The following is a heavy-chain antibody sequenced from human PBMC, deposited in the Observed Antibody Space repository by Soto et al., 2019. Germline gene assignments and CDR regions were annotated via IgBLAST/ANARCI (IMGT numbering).Heavy chain of an antibody. J-gene: IGHJ6*04. V-gene: IGHV3-23*01. Sequence: GGSLRLSCAASGFTFSSYGMHLVRQAPGKGLEWVSAISGSGGSTYYADSVKGRFTISRDNSKNTLYLQMNSLRAEDTAVYYCARGWFGPDVWGKGTTVTVSS. CDR2: ISGSGGST. CDR3: ARGWFGPDV. CDR1: GFTFSSYG. D-gene: IGHD3-10*01.